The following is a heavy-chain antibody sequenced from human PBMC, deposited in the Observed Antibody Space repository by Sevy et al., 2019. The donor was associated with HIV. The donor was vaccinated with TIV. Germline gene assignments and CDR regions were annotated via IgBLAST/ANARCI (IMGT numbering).Heavy chain of an antibody. J-gene: IGHJ4*01. CDR1: GFTFSSYA. CDR3: AKSVREDSSGYYYGGQGFDY. CDR2: ISGSGVST. D-gene: IGHD3-22*01. V-gene: IGHV3-23*01. Sequence: GGSLRLSCAASGFTFSSYAMSWVRQAPGKGLEWVSAISGSGVSTYYAVSVKGRFTISRDNSKNTLYLQMNSLRAEDTAVYYCAKSVREDSSGYYYGGQGFDYWGHGTLVTVSS.